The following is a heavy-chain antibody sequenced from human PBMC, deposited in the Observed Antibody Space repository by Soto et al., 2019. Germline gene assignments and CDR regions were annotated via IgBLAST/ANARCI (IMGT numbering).Heavy chain of an antibody. CDR1: GFTFSSYG. CDR3: ARDSSPLLPEYFQH. V-gene: IGHV3-33*01. Sequence: QVQLVESGGGVVQPGRSLRLSCAASGFTFSSYGMHWVRQAPGKGLEWVAVIWYDGSNKYYADSVKGRFTISRDNSKNTFYLQMNRLSAEDTAGYYCARDSSPLLPEYFQHWGQGTLVTVSS. J-gene: IGHJ1*01. CDR2: IWYDGSNK.